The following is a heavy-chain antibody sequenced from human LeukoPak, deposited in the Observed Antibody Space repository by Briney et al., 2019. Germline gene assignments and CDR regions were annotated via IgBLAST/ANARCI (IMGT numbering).Heavy chain of an antibody. J-gene: IGHJ4*02. D-gene: IGHD1-26*01. CDR1: GGSISSYY. Sequence: SETLSLTCTVSGGSISSYYWSWIRKLAGEGLEWIGRVYSSGSTNYNPSLKSRVTMSVDTPKNQFSLKLTSVTAADTGVYYCARMYSGTYGGIDYWGQGTLVTVSS. V-gene: IGHV4-4*07. CDR3: ARMYSGTYGGIDY. CDR2: VYSSGST.